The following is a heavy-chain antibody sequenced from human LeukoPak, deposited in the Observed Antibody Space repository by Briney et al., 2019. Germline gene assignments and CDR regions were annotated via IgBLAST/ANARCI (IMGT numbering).Heavy chain of an antibody. V-gene: IGHV3-9*01. J-gene: IGHJ4*02. D-gene: IGHD3-22*01. Sequence: SLRLSCAASGFTFDDYAMHWVRQAPGKGLEWVSGISWNSGSIGYADSVKGRFTISRDNAKNSLYLQMNSLRAEDTALYYCARARALYYYDSSGYPFDYWGQGTLVTVSS. CDR1: GFTFDDYA. CDR2: ISWNSGSI. CDR3: ARARALYYYDSSGYPFDY.